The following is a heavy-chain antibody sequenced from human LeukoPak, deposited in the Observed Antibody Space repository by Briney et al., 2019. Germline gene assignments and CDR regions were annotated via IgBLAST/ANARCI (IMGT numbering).Heavy chain of an antibody. Sequence: GASVKVSCKASGYTFTGYYMHWVRQAPGQGLEWVGWINPKSGGTDYAQRLQGRVTMTTDTSIATAYMELSSLRSEDTAVYYCARDKAAVWDYWGQGTLVTVSS. D-gene: IGHD6-13*01. CDR2: INPKSGGT. J-gene: IGHJ4*02. V-gene: IGHV1-2*02. CDR3: ARDKAAVWDY. CDR1: GYTFTGYY.